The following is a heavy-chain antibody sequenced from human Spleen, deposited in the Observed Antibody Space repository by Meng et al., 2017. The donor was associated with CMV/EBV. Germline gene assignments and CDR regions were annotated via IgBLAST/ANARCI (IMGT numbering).Heavy chain of an antibody. Sequence: ASVKVSCKASGYTFTGNYMHWVRQAPGQGLEWMGWINPNSGGTNYAQKFQGRVTMTRDTSISTAYMELSRLRSDDTAVYYCARDCSSTSCSDAFDIWGQGTMVTVSS. J-gene: IGHJ3*02. CDR3: ARDCSSTSCSDAFDI. CDR2: INPNSGGT. D-gene: IGHD2-2*01. V-gene: IGHV1-2*02. CDR1: GYTFTGNY.